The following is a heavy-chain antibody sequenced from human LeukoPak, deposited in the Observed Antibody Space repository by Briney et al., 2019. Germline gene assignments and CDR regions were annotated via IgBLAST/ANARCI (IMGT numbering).Heavy chain of an antibody. CDR1: GGSFSGYY. CDR3: ARGQGDSSGGSCYSDWFDP. Sequence: SETLSLTCAVYGGSFSGYYWSWIRQPPGKGLEWIGEINHSGSTNYNPSLKSRVTISVDTSKNHFSLKLSSVTAADTAMYYCARGQGDSSGGSCYSDWFDPWGQGTLVTVSS. D-gene: IGHD2-15*01. J-gene: IGHJ5*02. V-gene: IGHV4-34*01. CDR2: INHSGST.